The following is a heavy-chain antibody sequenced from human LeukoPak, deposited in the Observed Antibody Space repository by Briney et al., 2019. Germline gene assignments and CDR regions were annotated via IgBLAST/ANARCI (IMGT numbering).Heavy chain of an antibody. D-gene: IGHD3-22*01. CDR3: ASLYDSSGYQNPFDY. J-gene: IGHJ4*02. CDR1: GGTFSSYA. CDR2: IIPIFGTA. Sequence: ASVKVSCKASGGTFSSYAISWVRQAPGQGLEWMGGIIPIFGTANYAQKFQGRVTITADESTSTAYMELSSLRYEDTAVYYCASLYDSSGYQNPFDYWGQGTLVTVSS. V-gene: IGHV1-69*13.